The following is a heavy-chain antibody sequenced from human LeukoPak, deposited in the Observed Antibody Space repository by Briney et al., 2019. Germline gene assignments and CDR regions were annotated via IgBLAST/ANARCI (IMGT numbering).Heavy chain of an antibody. V-gene: IGHV1-2*02. J-gene: IGHJ4*02. Sequence: DSVKVSCKASGYTFTGYYIHWVRQAPGQGLEWMGWINASSGGTNYAQKFQGRVTMTTDTSITTANMELSRLRSDDTAMYYCARGAVSGSLFSDYWGRGTLVTVSS. CDR2: INASSGGT. CDR3: ARGAVSGSLFSDY. D-gene: IGHD1-26*01. CDR1: GYTFTGYY.